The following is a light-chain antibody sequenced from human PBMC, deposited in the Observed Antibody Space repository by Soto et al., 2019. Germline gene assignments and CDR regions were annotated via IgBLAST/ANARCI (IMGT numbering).Light chain of an antibody. Sequence: QSGLTQPASGSGSPGQSITISCPGTSREVGGYNYVSWYQQHPGKAPKLMIYDVSNRPSGVSNRFSGSKSGNTASLTISGLQAEDEADYYCSSYTSSSAFYVFGTGTKVTVL. CDR3: SSYTSSSAFYV. CDR2: DVS. V-gene: IGLV2-14*01. J-gene: IGLJ1*01. CDR1: SREVGGYNY.